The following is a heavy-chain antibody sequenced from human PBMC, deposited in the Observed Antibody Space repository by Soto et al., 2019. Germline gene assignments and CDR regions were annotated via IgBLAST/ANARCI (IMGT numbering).Heavy chain of an antibody. CDR3: TSTPAVAGTLA. D-gene: IGHD6-19*01. J-gene: IGHJ4*02. CDR1: GFTFSASG. V-gene: IGHV3-73*02. CDR2: IRSKANNYGT. Sequence: EVQLVESGGGLVQPGESLILSCAASGFTFSASGMHWVRQASGKGLEWVGRIRSKANNYGTAYAASVKGRFTISRDDSKNTAYLQMNSLKTEDTAVYYCTSTPAVAGTLAWGQGTLVTVSS.